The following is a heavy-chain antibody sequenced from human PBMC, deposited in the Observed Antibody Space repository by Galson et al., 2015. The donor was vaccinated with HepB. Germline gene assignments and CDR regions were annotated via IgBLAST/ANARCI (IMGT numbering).Heavy chain of an antibody. Sequence: SLRLSCAASGFIFSDYIINWVRQAPGKGLEWVSGISGSGDNTHYADSVKGRFTIARDNSKNTLYLQMNSLRVDDTALYYCAKDAYGSVDYWGQGTLVTVSS. J-gene: IGHJ4*02. CDR1: GFIFSDYI. CDR2: ISGSGDNT. V-gene: IGHV3-23*01. D-gene: IGHD3-10*01. CDR3: AKDAYGSVDY.